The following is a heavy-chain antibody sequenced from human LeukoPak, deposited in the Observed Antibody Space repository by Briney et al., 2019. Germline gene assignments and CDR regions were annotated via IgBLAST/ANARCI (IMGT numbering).Heavy chain of an antibody. V-gene: IGHV3-21*01. J-gene: IGHJ4*02. CDR2: ISSSSAHI. CDR3: ARDIGGSYTAIDY. D-gene: IGHD1-26*01. CDR1: GFTFSSYS. Sequence: GGSLRLSCAASGFTFSSYSMNWVRQAPGKGLEWVSFISSSSAHINYADSVKGRFTISRDNPRNSLYLQMNSLRAEDTAVYYCARDIGGSYTAIDYWGQGTLVTVSS.